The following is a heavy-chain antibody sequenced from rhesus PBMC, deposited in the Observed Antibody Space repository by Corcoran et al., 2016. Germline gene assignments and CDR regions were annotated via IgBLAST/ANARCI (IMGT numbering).Heavy chain of an antibody. J-gene: IGHJ4*01. CDR1: GYSISGYY. D-gene: IGHD3-16*01. V-gene: IGHV4-122*02. Sequence: QVQLQESGPGLVKPSETLSLTCAVAGYSISGYYWSRIRQAPGTGLGGIGYITYSGSTSYNPSLKSRVTISRDTSKNQFSLKLSSVTAADTAVYYCAREYYSGSYPTLGAFDYWGQGVLVTVSS. CDR2: ITYSGST. CDR3: AREYYSGSYPTLGAFDY.